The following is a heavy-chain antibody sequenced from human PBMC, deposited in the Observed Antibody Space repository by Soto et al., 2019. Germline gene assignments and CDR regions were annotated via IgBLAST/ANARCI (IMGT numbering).Heavy chain of an antibody. J-gene: IGHJ6*02. CDR2: IVVGSGNA. CDR1: GFTFTSSY. CDR3: AAEELFGVDPGYYYYGMDV. V-gene: IGHV1-58*01. Sequence: ASVKVSCKASGFTFTSSYVHWVRQARGQRLEWIGWIVVGSGNANYAQKFRERVTITRDMSTSTAYMEVSSLRSEDTAVYYCAAEELFGVDPGYYYYGMDVWG. D-gene: IGHD3-3*01.